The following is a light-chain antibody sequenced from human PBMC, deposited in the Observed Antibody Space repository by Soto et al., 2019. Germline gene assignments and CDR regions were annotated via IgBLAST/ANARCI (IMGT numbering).Light chain of an antibody. CDR3: MQDLQTPFT. CDR2: LGS. Sequence: DIVMTQSPLSLPVTPGEPASIACRSSQSRLHRSADNYLDWYLQKPGQSPQLLIYLGSDQASGVPDRFSGSGSGTDFTLKISRVEAEDVGVYYCMQDLQTPFTFGPGTKVDIK. V-gene: IGKV2-28*01. J-gene: IGKJ3*01. CDR1: QSRLHRSADNY.